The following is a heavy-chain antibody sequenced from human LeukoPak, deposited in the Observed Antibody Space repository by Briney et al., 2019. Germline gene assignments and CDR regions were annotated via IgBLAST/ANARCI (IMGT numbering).Heavy chain of an antibody. Sequence: ASVKVSCKASGYTFTDYYMHWVQQAPGKGPEWMGRVDPEDGETIYAEKFQGRVTITADTSTDTAYMELSSLRSEDTAVYYCATGSDSSGWYDDYWGQGTLVTVSS. CDR1: GYTFTDYY. CDR2: VDPEDGET. CDR3: ATGSDSSGWYDDY. D-gene: IGHD6-19*01. J-gene: IGHJ4*02. V-gene: IGHV1-69-2*01.